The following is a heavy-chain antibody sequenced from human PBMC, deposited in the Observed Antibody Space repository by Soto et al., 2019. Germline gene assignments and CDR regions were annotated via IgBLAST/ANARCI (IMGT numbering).Heavy chain of an antibody. D-gene: IGHD6-19*01. CDR2: VSGSGGTT. V-gene: IGHV3-23*01. CDR3: ARCNVDKIVTSGWCHYLAP. CDR1: GFTFSSSA. J-gene: IGHJ5*02. Sequence: EVQLLDSGGGLVQPGGSLRLSCAASGFTFSSSAMSWVRQAPGKGLEWVSAVSGSGGTTYYADSVRGRFTISRDNSKNTLYMQMNSLRAEDTAIYFCARCNVDKIVTSGWCHYLAPWGQGTLVTVSS.